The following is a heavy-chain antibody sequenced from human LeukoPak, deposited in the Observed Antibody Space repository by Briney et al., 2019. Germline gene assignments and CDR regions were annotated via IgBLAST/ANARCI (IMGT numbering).Heavy chain of an antibody. D-gene: IGHD3-22*01. V-gene: IGHV3-53*01. CDR3: ARDHYYYDSSGYNYYHGMDV. CDR2: IYSGGST. CDR1: GFTVSSNY. J-gene: IGHJ6*02. Sequence: PGGSLRLSCAASGFTVSSNYMSWVRQAPGKGLEWVSVIYSGGSTYYADSVKGRFTISRDNSKNTLYLQMNSLRAEDTAVYYCARDHYYYDSSGYNYYHGMDVWGQGTTVTVSS.